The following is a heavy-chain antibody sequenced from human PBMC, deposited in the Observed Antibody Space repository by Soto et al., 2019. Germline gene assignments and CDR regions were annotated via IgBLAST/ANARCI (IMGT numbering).Heavy chain of an antibody. CDR2: INHSGST. CDR1: GGSFSGYY. Sequence: PSETLSLTCAVYGGSFSGYYGSWIRQPPGKGLEWIGEINHSGSTNYNPSLKSRVTISVDTSKNQFSLKLSSVTAADTAVYYCARGRSIFGVVIARTNWFDPWGQGTLVTVSS. V-gene: IGHV4-34*01. D-gene: IGHD3-3*01. J-gene: IGHJ5*02. CDR3: ARGRSIFGVVIARTNWFDP.